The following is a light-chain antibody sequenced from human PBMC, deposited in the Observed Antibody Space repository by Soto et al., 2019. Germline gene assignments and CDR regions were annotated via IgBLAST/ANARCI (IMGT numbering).Light chain of an antibody. CDR3: QQYGSSPIT. V-gene: IGKV3-20*01. CDR1: QSVSSNY. J-gene: IGKJ5*01. Sequence: EIVLTQSPGTLSLYPGERATLSCRASQSVSSNYLAWYQQKPGQAPRLLIYGASSRATGIPDRFSGSGSGTDFTLTISRLEPEDFAVYYCQQYGSSPITFGQGTRWRLN. CDR2: GAS.